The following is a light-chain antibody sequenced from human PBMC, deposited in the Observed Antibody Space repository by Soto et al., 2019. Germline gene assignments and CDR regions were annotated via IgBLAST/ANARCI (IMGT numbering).Light chain of an antibody. CDR1: SSDLGDYDY. CDR2: EVS. J-gene: IGLJ2*01. Sequence: QSALTQPPSASGSPGQSVTISCTGTSSDLGDYDYVSWYQQHPGKAPKLMIYEVSKRPSGVPDRFSGSKSGNTASLTVTGLQAEDEADYYCSSYAGSNNLIFGGETQLTVL. V-gene: IGLV2-8*01. CDR3: SSYAGSNNLI.